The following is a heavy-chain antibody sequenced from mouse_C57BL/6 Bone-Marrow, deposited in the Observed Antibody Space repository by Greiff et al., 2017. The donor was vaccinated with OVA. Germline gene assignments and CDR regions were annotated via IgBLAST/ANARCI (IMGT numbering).Heavy chain of an antibody. V-gene: IGHV2-5*01. Sequence: QVQLQQSGPGLVQPSQSLSITCTVSGFSLTSYGVHWVRQSPGKGLEWLGVIWRGGSTDYNEAFMSRLSITKDNSKSQVFFKTNSLQADDTAIYYCAKNVGNYGWAWFAYWGQGTLVTVSA. CDR2: IWRGGST. CDR1: GFSLTSYG. CDR3: AKNVGNYGWAWFAY. J-gene: IGHJ3*01. D-gene: IGHD1-2*01.